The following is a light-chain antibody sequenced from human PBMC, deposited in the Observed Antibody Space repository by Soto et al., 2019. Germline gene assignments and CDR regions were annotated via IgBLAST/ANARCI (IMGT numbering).Light chain of an antibody. CDR1: QSVLYSSNNNNY. V-gene: IGKV4-1*01. CDR3: HQYYNIPFS. CDR2: WAS. J-gene: IGKJ3*01. Sequence: IVMTQSPDSLAVSLGERATINCKSSQSVLYSSNNNNYVAWYQQKPGQPPKLLIYWASIRESGVPDRFSGSGSGTDFTLTISSLQAEDVAVYYCHQYYNIPFSFGPGTKVDIK.